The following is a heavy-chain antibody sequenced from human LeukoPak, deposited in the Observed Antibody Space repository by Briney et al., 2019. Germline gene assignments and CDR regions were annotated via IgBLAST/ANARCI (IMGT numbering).Heavy chain of an antibody. J-gene: IGHJ4*02. Sequence: ASVKVSCKTSGYTFSEYYLHWVRQAPGQGLEWMGIINPSGGSTSYAQKFQGRVTMTRDMSTSTVYMELSSLRSEDTAVYYCARVLRIAVAGAPLAYWGQGTLVTVSS. D-gene: IGHD6-19*01. V-gene: IGHV1-46*01. CDR2: INPSGGST. CDR1: GYTFSEYY. CDR3: ARVLRIAVAGAPLAY.